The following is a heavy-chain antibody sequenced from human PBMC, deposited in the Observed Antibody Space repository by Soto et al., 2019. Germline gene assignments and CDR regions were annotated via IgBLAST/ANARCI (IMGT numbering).Heavy chain of an antibody. V-gene: IGHV1-3*01. CDR1: GYTFTSYA. Sequence: QVQLVQSGAEVKKPGASVKVSCKASGYTFTSYAMHWVRQAPGQRLEWMGWINAGNGNTKYSQKFQGRVTITRDTSASTAYMELSSLRSEDTDVYYCARGSSGYYSFDYWGQGTLVTVSS. CDR3: ARGSSGYYSFDY. D-gene: IGHD3-22*01. J-gene: IGHJ4*02. CDR2: INAGNGNT.